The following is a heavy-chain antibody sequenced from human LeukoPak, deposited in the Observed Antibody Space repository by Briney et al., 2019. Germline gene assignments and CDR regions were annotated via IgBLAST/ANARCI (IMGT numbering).Heavy chain of an antibody. CDR2: ISGSGGST. CDR3: AKASYDSSGYFVVDY. Sequence: GGTLRLSCAASGFTFSSYGMSWVRRAPGKGLEWVSAISGSGGSTYYADSVKGRFTISRDNSKNTLYLHMNSLRAEDTAVYYCAKASYDSSGYFVVDYWGQGTLVTVSS. CDR1: GFTFSSYG. V-gene: IGHV3-23*01. J-gene: IGHJ4*02. D-gene: IGHD3-22*01.